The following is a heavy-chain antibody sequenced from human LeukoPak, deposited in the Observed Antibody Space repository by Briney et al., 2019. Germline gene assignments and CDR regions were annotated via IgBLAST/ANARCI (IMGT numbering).Heavy chain of an antibody. D-gene: IGHD5/OR15-5a*01. V-gene: IGHV4-59*01. J-gene: IGHJ3*02. CDR1: GGSISSFY. Sequence: SETLSLTCTVSGGSISSFYWSWIRQPPGKGLEYIGYISYSETTSYNPSLKNRVTISVDTSKNQFSLKLTSVTAADTAVYYCARDKGLPQAFDIWGQGTMVTVSS. CDR2: ISYSETT. CDR3: ARDKGLPQAFDI.